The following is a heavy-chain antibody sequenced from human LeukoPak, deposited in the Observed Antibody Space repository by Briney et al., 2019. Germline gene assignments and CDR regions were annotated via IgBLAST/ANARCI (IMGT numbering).Heavy chain of an antibody. CDR1: GGSVSSGSYY. CDR2: IYYSGST. CDR3: ASQYSGSSKGDY. Sequence: KPSETLSLTCTVSGGSVSSGSYYWSWIRQPPGKGLEWIGYIYYSGSTNYNPSLESRVTISVDTSKNQFSLKLSSATAADTAVYYCASQYSGSSKGDYWGQGTLVTVSS. D-gene: IGHD1-26*01. J-gene: IGHJ4*02. V-gene: IGHV4-61*01.